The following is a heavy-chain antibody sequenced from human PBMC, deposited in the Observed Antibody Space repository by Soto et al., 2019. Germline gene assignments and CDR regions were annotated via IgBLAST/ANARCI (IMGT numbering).Heavy chain of an antibody. CDR3: ARRGFCSGGTCPFHFDY. CDR1: GYSFTSYW. D-gene: IGHD2-15*01. V-gene: IGHV5-51*01. J-gene: IGHJ4*02. Sequence: PGESLKISCKGSGYSFTSYWIGWVRQMPGKGLEWMGIIYPGDSDTRYSPSFQGQVTMSADKSISTAYLQWSSLKASDTAMYYCARRGFCSGGTCPFHFDYWGQGTMVTVYS. CDR2: IYPGDSDT.